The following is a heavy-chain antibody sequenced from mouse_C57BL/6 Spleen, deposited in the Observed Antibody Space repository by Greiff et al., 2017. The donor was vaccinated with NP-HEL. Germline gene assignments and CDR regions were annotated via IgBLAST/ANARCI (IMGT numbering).Heavy chain of an antibody. CDR3: AINDGYSFDD. D-gene: IGHD2-3*01. CDR2: IHLSDIDT. CDR1: GSTFTSYW. Sequence: QVQLQQPGAELVKPGASVKVSCKASGSTFTSYWMHWVKQRPGQGLEWLGRIHLSDIDTNYNQKFKGTATFTVDKSSSTAYMQLSSLTSEDSAVYYCAINDGYSFDDWGQGTTLTVSS. J-gene: IGHJ2*01. V-gene: IGHV1-74*01.